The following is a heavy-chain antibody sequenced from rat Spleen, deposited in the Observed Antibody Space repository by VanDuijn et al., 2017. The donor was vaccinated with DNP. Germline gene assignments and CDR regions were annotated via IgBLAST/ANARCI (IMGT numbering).Heavy chain of an antibody. Sequence: VQLVESGGGLVQPKGSLKISCEASGFTFRSAAMYWVRQAPGKGLEHIARIRTKPNNYAPYYSDSVKGRFTISRNDSKSMVYLQMDDLKTEDTAMYYCTVTGSAGEWFAYWGQGTLVTVSS. CDR1: GFTFRSAA. CDR3: TVTGSAGEWFAY. CDR2: IRTKPNNYAP. D-gene: IGHD5-1*01. J-gene: IGHJ3*01. V-gene: IGHV10-5*01.